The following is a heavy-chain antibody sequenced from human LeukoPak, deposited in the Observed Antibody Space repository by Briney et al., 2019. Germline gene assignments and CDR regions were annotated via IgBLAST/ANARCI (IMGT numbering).Heavy chain of an antibody. CDR2: IYWDDGK. CDR1: GFSLSTSGVG. D-gene: IGHD1-26*01. J-gene: IGHJ5*02. CDR3: ARRLAWELRNWFDP. Sequence: SGPTLVNPTQTLTLTCTFSGFSLSTSGVGVGWIRQPPGKALEWLALIYWDDGKRYSPSLKSRLTITKDTSKNQVVLTMTNMDPVDTATYYCARRLAWELRNWFDPWGQGTLVTVSS. V-gene: IGHV2-5*02.